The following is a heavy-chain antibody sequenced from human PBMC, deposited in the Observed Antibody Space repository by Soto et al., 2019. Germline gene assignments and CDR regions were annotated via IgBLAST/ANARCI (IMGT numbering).Heavy chain of an antibody. D-gene: IGHD2-2*01. J-gene: IGHJ5*02. CDR2: LDPSDSYT. Sequence: PGESLKISCKGFGYSFTSHWISWVRQMPGKGLEWMGTLDPSDSYTNYSPSFQGHVTISVDKSISTAYLQWSSLKASDTAIYYCARRDCSSTSCQINWFDPWGQGTQVTVPQ. V-gene: IGHV5-10-1*01. CDR1: GYSFTSHW. CDR3: ARRDCSSTSCQINWFDP.